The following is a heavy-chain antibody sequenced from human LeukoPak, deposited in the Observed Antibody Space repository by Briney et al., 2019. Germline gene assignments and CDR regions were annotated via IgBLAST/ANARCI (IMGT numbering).Heavy chain of an antibody. Sequence: SETLSLTCTVSGVSISSYYWSWIRQPPGKGLEWIGYIYTSGSTNYNPSLNSRVTISVDTSKNQFSLKLSPVTAADTAVYYCARELGRGAFDIWGQGTMVTVSS. CDR2: IYTSGST. J-gene: IGHJ3*02. V-gene: IGHV4-4*09. CDR1: GVSISSYY. CDR3: ARELGRGAFDI. D-gene: IGHD7-27*01.